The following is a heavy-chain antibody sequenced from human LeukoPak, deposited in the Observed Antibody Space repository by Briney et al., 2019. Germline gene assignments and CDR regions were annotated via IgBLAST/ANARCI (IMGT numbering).Heavy chain of an antibody. J-gene: IGHJ4*02. CDR1: GFTVSTNF. CDR3: ARSGSGWFDF. CDR2: IYAGGDT. V-gene: IGHV3-53*01. Sequence: GGSLRLSCAASGFTVSTNFMSWVRQAPGKGLEWMSVIYAGGDTYYADSVKGRFTISRDNSKNTLSLQMNSLRAEDTAVYYCARSGSGWFDFWGQGTLVTVSS. D-gene: IGHD6-19*01.